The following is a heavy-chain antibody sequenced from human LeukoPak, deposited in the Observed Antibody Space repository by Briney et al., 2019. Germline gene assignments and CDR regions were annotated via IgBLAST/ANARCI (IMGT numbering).Heavy chain of an antibody. CDR3: AREVTVDSKGNYYYYGMDV. Sequence: SETLSLTCIVSGGSISTSAYYWGWIRQPPGEGLQWIGSIYYSGNTYYNSSLKSRVTISVDTSTSQFSLRLSSVTAADTAVYYCAREVTVDSKGNYYYYGMDVWGQGTTVTVSS. V-gene: IGHV4-39*07. D-gene: IGHD3-22*01. CDR2: IYYSGNT. CDR1: GGSISTSAYY. J-gene: IGHJ6*02.